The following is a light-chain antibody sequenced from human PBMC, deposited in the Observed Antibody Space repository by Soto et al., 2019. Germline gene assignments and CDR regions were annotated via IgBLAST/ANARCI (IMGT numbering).Light chain of an antibody. CDR2: AAS. J-gene: IGKJ3*01. CDR1: QDIRNF. V-gene: IGKV1-27*01. Sequence: DIQMTQSPTSLSASVGDRVTITCRASQDIRNFVAWYQQKPGKAPKLLIYAASTLQSGVPSRFSGSGSGTDFTLTINSLQPADVATYSCQKYSIVPVFGPGTKVEIK. CDR3: QKYSIVPV.